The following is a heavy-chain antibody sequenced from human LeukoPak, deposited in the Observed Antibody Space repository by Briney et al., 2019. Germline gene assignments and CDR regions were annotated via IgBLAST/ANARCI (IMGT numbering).Heavy chain of an antibody. V-gene: IGHV3-23*01. J-gene: IGHJ4*02. CDR1: GFIFSDHY. Sequence: PGGSLRLSCAASGFIFSDHYMDWVCQAPGKGLEWVSAISGSGGSTYYADSVKGRFTISRDNSKNTLYLQMNSLRAEDTAVYYCAKRPPSGSIVGVPFDYWGQGTLVTVSS. CDR3: AKRPPSGSIVGVPFDY. D-gene: IGHD1-26*01. CDR2: ISGSGGST.